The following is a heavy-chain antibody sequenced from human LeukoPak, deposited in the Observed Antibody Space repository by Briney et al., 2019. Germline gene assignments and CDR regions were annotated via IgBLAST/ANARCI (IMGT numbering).Heavy chain of an antibody. Sequence: WGSLRLSCAASGFTFSSYTMHWIRQAPGKGLEWVSSISGSNSYIFYADSVKGRFTVSRDNAKDSLYLQMNSLRAEDTAVYYCARALTTLTYEGYWGQGTLVTVSS. J-gene: IGHJ4*02. CDR3: ARALTTLTYEGY. D-gene: IGHD1-1*01. CDR2: ISGSNSYI. CDR1: GFTFSSYT. V-gene: IGHV3-21*01.